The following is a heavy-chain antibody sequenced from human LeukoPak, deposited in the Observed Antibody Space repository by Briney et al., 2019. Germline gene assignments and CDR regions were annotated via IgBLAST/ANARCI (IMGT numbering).Heavy chain of an antibody. J-gene: IGHJ4*02. CDR1: GXSLSTSS. CDR3: ARHFSNGWSDK. Sequence: SETLSLTCTVSGXSLSTSSWTWIRQPPGKGLECIGFIYYSGTAHYHPSLKSRVTISLDTSKNQFSLRLSSVTAADTAVYYCARHFSNGWSDKWGQGTLVTVSS. D-gene: IGHD6-19*01. CDR2: IYYSGTA. V-gene: IGHV4-59*08.